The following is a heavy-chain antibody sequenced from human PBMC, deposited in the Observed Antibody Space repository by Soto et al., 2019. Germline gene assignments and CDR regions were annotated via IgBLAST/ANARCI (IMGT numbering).Heavy chain of an antibody. D-gene: IGHD5-12*01. CDR1: GFTFSSYA. V-gene: IGHV3-30-3*01. CDR3: ARVGGYDSTGDYYSYYGMDV. CDR2: ISYDGSNK. J-gene: IGHJ6*02. Sequence: GGSLRLSCAASGFTFSSYAMHWVRQAPGKGLEWVAVISYDGSNKYYADSVKGRFTISRDNSKNTLYLQMNSLRAEDTAVYYCARVGGYDSTGDYYSYYGMDVWGQGTTVTVSS.